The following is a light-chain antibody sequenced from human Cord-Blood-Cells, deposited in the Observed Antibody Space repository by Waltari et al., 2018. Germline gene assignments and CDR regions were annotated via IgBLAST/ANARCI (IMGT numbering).Light chain of an antibody. J-gene: IGLJ3*02. CDR3: SSYTSSSTWV. V-gene: IGLV2-14*01. CDR2: DVS. Sequence: QSALTQPASVSGSPGQSITISCTGTSSDVGGYNSVSWHQQHPGKAPKLMIYDVSKRPSGVSNRFSGSKSGNTASLTISGLQAEDEADYYCSSYTSSSTWVFGGGTKLTVL. CDR1: SSDVGGYNS.